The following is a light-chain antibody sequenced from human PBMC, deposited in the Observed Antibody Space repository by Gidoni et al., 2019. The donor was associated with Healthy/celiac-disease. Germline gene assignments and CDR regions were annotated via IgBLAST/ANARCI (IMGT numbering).Light chain of an antibody. J-gene: IGKJ2*01. Sequence: EIVLTQSPATMSLSPGERATLSCRGSQSVSSSYLAWYQQKPGQAPRLLIYGASSRPTGIPYRFSGSGSGTDFTLTISRLQPEDFAVYYCQQYGSSPRTFXQXTKLEIK. CDR2: GAS. V-gene: IGKV3-20*01. CDR1: QSVSSSY. CDR3: QQYGSSPRT.